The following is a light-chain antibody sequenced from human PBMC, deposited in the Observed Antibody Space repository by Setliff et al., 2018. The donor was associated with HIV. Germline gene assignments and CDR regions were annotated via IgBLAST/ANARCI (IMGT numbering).Light chain of an antibody. J-gene: IGLJ1*01. CDR2: EVN. CDR3: CSYTSSSTLNYV. Sequence: QSALTQPPSVSGSPGQPVTISCAGTSSDVGSYNRVSRYRQTPGTAPKLMIFEVNKRPSGVPDRFSGSRSGNTASLTIAGLQADDEADYYCCSYTSSSTLNYVFGTGTKVTVL. CDR1: SSDVGSYNR. V-gene: IGLV2-18*02.